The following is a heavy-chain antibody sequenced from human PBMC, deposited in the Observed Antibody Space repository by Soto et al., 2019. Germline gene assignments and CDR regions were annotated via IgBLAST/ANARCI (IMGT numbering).Heavy chain of an antibody. D-gene: IGHD6-6*01. CDR1: GGSISSGDYY. V-gene: IGHV4-30-4*01. CDR3: ARVGSSIAVRLFDY. CDR2: IYYSGST. Sequence: QVQLQESGPGLVKPSQTLSLTCTVSGGSISSGDYYWSWIRQPPGKGLEWIGYIYYSGSTYYNPSLKRRVTISLDTSKNQSALKLSSVTAADTAVYYCARVGSSIAVRLFDYWGQGTLVTVSS. J-gene: IGHJ4*02.